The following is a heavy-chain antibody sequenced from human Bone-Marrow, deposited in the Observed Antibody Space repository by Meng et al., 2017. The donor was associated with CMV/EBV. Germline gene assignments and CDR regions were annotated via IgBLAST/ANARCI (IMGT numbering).Heavy chain of an antibody. D-gene: IGHD2-15*01. CDR2: IDIDGRDI. V-gene: IGHV3-74*03. Sequence: EVPLVESGGGLVQPGGSLGLSCAVSGFTLTRYWMHWVREVPGKGLEWVSRIDIDGRDITYADSVRGRFSISRDDAKNTLYLQMNSLRIEDTAVYYCAKVAGRVYWGQGTLVTVSS. CDR1: GFTLTRYW. CDR3: AKVAGRVY. J-gene: IGHJ4*02.